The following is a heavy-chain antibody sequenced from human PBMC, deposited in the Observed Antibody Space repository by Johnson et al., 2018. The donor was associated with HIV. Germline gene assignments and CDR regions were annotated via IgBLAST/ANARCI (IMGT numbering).Heavy chain of an antibody. D-gene: IGHD6-6*01. CDR1: GFTFSSYW. CDR2: INSDGGST. Sequence: VQLVESGGGLVQPGGSLRLSCAASGFTFSSYWMHWVRQVPRKGLVWVSRINSDGGSTTYADSVKGRFTISRDNANNTLYLQMNSLRAEDTAVYYCARDVYSSSSSCAFDIWGQGTMVTVSS. J-gene: IGHJ3*02. CDR3: ARDVYSSSSSCAFDI. V-gene: IGHV3-74*01.